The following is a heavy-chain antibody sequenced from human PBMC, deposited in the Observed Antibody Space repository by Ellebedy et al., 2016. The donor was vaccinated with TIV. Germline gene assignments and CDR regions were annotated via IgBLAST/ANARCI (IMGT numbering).Heavy chain of an antibody. D-gene: IGHD4-17*01. J-gene: IGHJ4*02. V-gene: IGHV3-21*01. CDR3: ARELRTTVTAVH. Sequence: PGGSLRLSCAASGFTFSNYSMNWVRQAPGKGLEWVSSISSSSSYIYYADSVKGRFTISRDNAKNSLYLQMNSLRAEDTAVYYCARELRTTVTAVHWGQGTLVTVSS. CDR2: ISSSSSYI. CDR1: GFTFSNYS.